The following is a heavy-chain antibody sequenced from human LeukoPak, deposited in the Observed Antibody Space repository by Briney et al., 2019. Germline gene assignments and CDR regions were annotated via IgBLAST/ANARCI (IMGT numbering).Heavy chain of an antibody. D-gene: IGHD3-9*01. CDR1: GSIFSSYY. J-gene: IGHJ4*02. CDR2: IWSDASNT. V-gene: IGHV3-33*01. CDR3: TRTYNIRYFDT. Sequence: GGSLTLSSEALGSIFSSYYMHWVRPPPGNGLEWLAVIWSDASNTYYVDSVKGRFTISRDNSKNTLFLQMNSLRAEDTAVYYCTRTYNIRYFDTWGQGTLVTVSS.